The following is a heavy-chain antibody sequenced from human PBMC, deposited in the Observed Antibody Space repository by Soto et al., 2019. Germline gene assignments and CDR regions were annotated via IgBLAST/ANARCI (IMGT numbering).Heavy chain of an antibody. CDR3: AKDLEGYCTTTSCYTYFGLDV. V-gene: IGHV3-30*18. J-gene: IGHJ6*02. CDR2: ISYDGSNK. CDR1: GFTFSSYV. D-gene: IGHD2-2*01. Sequence: GGSLRLSCAASGFTFSSYVMHWVRHAPGKGLEWVAVISYDGSNKYYADSVKGRFTISRDNSKHTLYLQMNSLRPEDTAVYYCAKDLEGYCTTTSCYTYFGLDVWGQGTTVTVSS.